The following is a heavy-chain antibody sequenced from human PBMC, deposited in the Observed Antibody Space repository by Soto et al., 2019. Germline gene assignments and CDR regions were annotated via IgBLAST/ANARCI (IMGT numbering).Heavy chain of an antibody. CDR3: ARGWGRIFDY. J-gene: IGHJ4*02. Sequence: QVQLQQWGAGLLKPSETLSLTCAVYGGSFSGYYWSWIRQPPGKGLEWIGEINHSGSTTYNPSLKSRVTISEDTSKNQFSLKLSSVTAADTAVYYCARGWGRIFDYWGQGTLVTVSS. D-gene: IGHD7-27*01. CDR2: INHSGST. CDR1: GGSFSGYY. V-gene: IGHV4-34*01.